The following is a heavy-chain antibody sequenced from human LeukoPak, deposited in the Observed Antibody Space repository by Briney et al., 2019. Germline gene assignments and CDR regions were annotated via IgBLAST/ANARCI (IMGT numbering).Heavy chain of an antibody. J-gene: IGHJ4*01. CDR1: DGSIGNGDYY. CDR2: IFFGGST. D-gene: IGHD6-25*01. CDR3: ARQLPTAAADTRGYFDY. Sequence: SETLSLTCSVSDGSIGNGDYYWGWIRQAPGKGLEWIGSIFFGGSTHYNPSLKSRATISVDTSKNQFSLKLTSVTAADAAMYYCARQLPTAAADTRGYFDYWGQGTVVTVSS. V-gene: IGHV4-39*01.